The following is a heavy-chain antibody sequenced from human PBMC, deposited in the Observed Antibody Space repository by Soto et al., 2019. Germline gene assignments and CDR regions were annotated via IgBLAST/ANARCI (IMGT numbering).Heavy chain of an antibody. Sequence: PSETLSLTCSVSGASISSRDYYWGWIRQTPGKGLEWIGNIDYNGVTYYNPSLKSRVTVSKDTSKNQFSPKVASVTAADPAIYYCGRVMIGTSRHTDSDYWGQGTQVTVSS. D-gene: IGHD2-2*01. CDR2: IDYNGVT. J-gene: IGHJ4*02. V-gene: IGHV4-39*01. CDR3: GRVMIGTSRHTDSDY. CDR1: GASISSRDYY.